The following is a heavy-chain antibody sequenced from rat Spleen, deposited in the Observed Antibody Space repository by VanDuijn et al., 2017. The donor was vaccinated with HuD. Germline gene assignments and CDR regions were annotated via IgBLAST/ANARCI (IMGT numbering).Heavy chain of an antibody. CDR2: ISPSGVST. D-gene: IGHD1-4*01. V-gene: IGHV5-19*01. CDR3: ATPTPGIPFAY. J-gene: IGHJ3*01. Sequence: EVQLVQSGGGFVQPGRSLKLSCAASGFTFSNYGMHWIRQAPTKGLEWVASISPSGVSTYYRDSVKGRFTISRDNAKNTLYLQMDSLRSEDTATYYCATPTPGIPFAYWGQGTLVTVSS. CDR1: GFTFSNYG.